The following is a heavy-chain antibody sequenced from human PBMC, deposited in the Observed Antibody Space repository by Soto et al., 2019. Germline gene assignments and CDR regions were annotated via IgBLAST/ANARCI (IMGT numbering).Heavy chain of an antibody. CDR1: GYTFTSYA. CDR2: INAGNGNT. J-gene: IGHJ5*02. Sequence: ASVKVSCKASGYTFTSYALHWVRQAPGQRLEWMGWINAGNGNTKYSQKFQGRVTITRDTAASTAYMELSSLRSEDTAVYYCAGCTQTSQQNWFDPWGQGTLVTVSS. CDR3: AGCTQTSQQNWFDP. V-gene: IGHV1-3*01. D-gene: IGHD2-8*01.